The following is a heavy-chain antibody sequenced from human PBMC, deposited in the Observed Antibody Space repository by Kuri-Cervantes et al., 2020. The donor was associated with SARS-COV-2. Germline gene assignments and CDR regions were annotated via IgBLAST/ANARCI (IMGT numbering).Heavy chain of an antibody. CDR3: ARVGAVVPAATYYFDY. V-gene: IGHV1-46*01. J-gene: IGHJ4*02. CDR2: INPSGGST. CDR1: GYTFTSYY. D-gene: IGHD2-2*01. Sequence: ASVKVSCKASGYTFTSYYMHWVRQAPGQGLEWMGIINPSGGSTSYAQKFQGRVTMTRDTSTSTVYMELSRLRSDDTAVYYCARVGAVVPAATYYFDYWGQGTLVTVSS.